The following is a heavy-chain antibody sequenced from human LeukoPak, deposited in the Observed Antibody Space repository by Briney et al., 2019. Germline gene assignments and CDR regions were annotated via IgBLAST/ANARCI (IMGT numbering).Heavy chain of an antibody. CDR2: IQSSGGA. V-gene: IGHV4-61*02. J-gene: IGHJ6*03. Sequence: PSETLSLTCTVSGVSISDGSFYWSWIRQPAGKGLEWIGRIQSSGGARYNPSLKSRVVISLDTSNNQFSLNLNSVTAADTAVYYCARALGSGAPWESSYYYMDVWGRGTTVIVSS. CDR3: ARALGSGAPWESSYYYMDV. CDR1: GVSISDGSFY. D-gene: IGHD1-26*01.